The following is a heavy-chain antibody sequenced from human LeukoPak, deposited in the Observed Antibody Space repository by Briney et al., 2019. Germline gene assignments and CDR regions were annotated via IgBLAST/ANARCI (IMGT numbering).Heavy chain of an antibody. Sequence: SETLSLTCTVSGGSISSYYWSWIRQPPGKGLKWIGYIYYSGSTNYNPSLKSRVTISVDTSKNQFSLKLSSVTAADTAVYYCARMGWLQFGYYYYGMDVWGQGTTVTVSS. V-gene: IGHV4-59*08. CDR3: ARMGWLQFGYYYYGMDV. D-gene: IGHD5-24*01. CDR1: GGSISSYY. J-gene: IGHJ6*02. CDR2: IYYSGST.